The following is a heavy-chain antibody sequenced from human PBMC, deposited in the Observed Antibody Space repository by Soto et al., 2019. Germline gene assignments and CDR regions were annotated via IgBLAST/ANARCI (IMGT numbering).Heavy chain of an antibody. Sequence: SVKVSCKASGGTFSSYAISWVRQAPGQGLEWMGGIIPIFGTANYAQKFQGRVTITADESTSTAYMELSSLRSEDTAVYYCARAGGYSGSYFQIAHFDYWGQGTLVTVSS. J-gene: IGHJ4*02. CDR1: GGTFSSYA. CDR3: ARAGGYSGSYFQIAHFDY. D-gene: IGHD1-26*01. V-gene: IGHV1-69*13. CDR2: IIPIFGTA.